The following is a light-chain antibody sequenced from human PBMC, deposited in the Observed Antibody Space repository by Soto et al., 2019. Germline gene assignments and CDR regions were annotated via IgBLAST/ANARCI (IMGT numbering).Light chain of an antibody. CDR3: QQRSNWHPWT. CDR2: DAS. J-gene: IGKJ1*01. V-gene: IGKV3-11*01. Sequence: EIVLTQSPVTLSLSPGERATMSCRASQSVSSYLAWYQQKPGQAPRLIIYDASNRANGIPARFSGSGSGTDFTLTLCSLEPEDFAVYYCQQRSNWHPWTFGQGTKVDIK. CDR1: QSVSSY.